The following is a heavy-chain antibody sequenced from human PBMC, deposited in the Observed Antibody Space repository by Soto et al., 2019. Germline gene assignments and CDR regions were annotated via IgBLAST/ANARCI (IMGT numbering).Heavy chain of an antibody. V-gene: IGHV4-34*01. Sequence: QVQLQQWGAGLLKLSETLSLTCAVYVGSFSGYYWSWIRQPPGRGLEWIGEINHSGSTNYNPSLKSRVTISVDTSKNQFSLKLSSVTAADTAVYYCAREAYDFWSGSAVVWGKGTTVTVSS. CDR2: INHSGST. J-gene: IGHJ6*04. D-gene: IGHD3-3*01. CDR1: VGSFSGYY. CDR3: AREAYDFWSGSAVV.